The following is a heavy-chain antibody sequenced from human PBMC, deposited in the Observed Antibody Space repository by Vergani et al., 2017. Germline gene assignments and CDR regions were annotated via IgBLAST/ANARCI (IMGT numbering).Heavy chain of an antibody. V-gene: IGHV2-5*02. CDR2: IYWDDDK. CDR1: GFSLSTSGVG. D-gene: IGHD6-19*01. Sequence: QITLKESGPTLVKPTQTLTLTCTFSGFSLSTSGVGVGWIRQPPGKALEWLALIYWDDDKRYSPSLKSRLTITKDTSKKQVVLTMTNMDPVDTATYDCAHSIEQWLDFDYWGQGTLVTVSS. CDR3: AHSIEQWLDFDY. J-gene: IGHJ4*02.